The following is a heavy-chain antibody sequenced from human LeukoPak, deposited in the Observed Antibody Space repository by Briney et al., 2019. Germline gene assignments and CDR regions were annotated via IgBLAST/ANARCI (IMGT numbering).Heavy chain of an antibody. Sequence: GGSLRLSCAASGFTVSSNYMSWVRQAPGKGLEWVSVIYSGTSTYYADSVKGRFTISTHNYKNTLYLQMNSLRAEDTAVYYCARDSSGYYGWGQGTLVTVSS. V-gene: IGHV3-53*04. CDR3: ARDSSGYYG. D-gene: IGHD3-22*01. CDR1: GFTVSSNY. CDR2: IYSGTST. J-gene: IGHJ4*02.